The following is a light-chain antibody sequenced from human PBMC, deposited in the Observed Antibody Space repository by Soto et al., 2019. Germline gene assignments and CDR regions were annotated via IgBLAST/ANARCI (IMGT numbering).Light chain of an antibody. V-gene: IGKV3-20*01. CDR3: QQYGSSGT. Sequence: DIVLTQIPGTLSLSPGERATLSCRASQGVRSNFLAWYRQKPGQAPRFLIYGASNRATGIPDRFSGSGSGTDFTLAISRLEPEEFAVYDCQQYGSSGTFGQGTKVDIK. CDR1: QGVRSNF. J-gene: IGKJ1*01. CDR2: GAS.